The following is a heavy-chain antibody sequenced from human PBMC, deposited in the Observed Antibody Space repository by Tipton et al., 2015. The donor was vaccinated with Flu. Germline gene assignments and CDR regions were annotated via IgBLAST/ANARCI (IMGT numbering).Heavy chain of an antibody. D-gene: IGHD3-9*01. CDR2: IYPDGSDT. V-gene: IGHV5-51*01. Sequence: QLVQSGAEVKKPGESLKISCKGSRYSFTDSWIGWVRQMPGKGLEWMGIIYPDGSDTRYGPSFQGQVTMSVDKSISVAYLQWSSLKASDTAMYYCARRDILTGYFYSWGQGTLVTVSS. CDR1: RYSFTDSW. CDR3: ARRDILTGYFYS. J-gene: IGHJ4*02.